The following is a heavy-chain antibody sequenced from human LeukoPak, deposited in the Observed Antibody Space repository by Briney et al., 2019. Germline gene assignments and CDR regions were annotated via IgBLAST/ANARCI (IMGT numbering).Heavy chain of an antibody. V-gene: IGHV3-23*01. J-gene: IGHJ4*02. CDR3: PNAHIFGTPHFES. Sequence: GGSLRLSCAASGFTFNSYSMHWVRQAPGKGLDWGSSITAGGATTYYADSVKGRFSISRDNSKNTLYLQMNSLRVDDTAEYSCPNAHIFGTPHFESWGQGTLVTVSS. D-gene: IGHD3-3*02. CDR1: GFTFNSYS. CDR2: ITAGGATT.